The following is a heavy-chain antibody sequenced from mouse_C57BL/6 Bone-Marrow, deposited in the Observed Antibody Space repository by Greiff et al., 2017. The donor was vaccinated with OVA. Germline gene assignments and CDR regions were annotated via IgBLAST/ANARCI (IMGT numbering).Heavy chain of an antibody. D-gene: IGHD1-1*01. CDR3: ASIFITTVVEGY. CDR1: GFTFSDYG. Sequence: EVKLVESGGGLVQPGGSLKLSCAASGFTFSDYGMAWVRQAPRKGPEWVAFISNLAYSIYYADTVTGRFTISRENAKNTLYLEMSSLRSEETAMYYCASIFITTVVEGYWGQGTTLTVSS. V-gene: IGHV5-15*01. J-gene: IGHJ2*01. CDR2: ISNLAYSI.